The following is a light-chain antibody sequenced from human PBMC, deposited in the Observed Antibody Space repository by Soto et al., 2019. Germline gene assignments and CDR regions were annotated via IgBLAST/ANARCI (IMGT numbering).Light chain of an antibody. CDR2: DND. Sequence: QSVLTQPPSVSAAPGQKVTISCSGSSSNIGNNFVSWYQQFPGTAPKLLIYDNDNGPSVIPDRFSVSKSGTSASLAITGLQTGDEADYYCGTWDSRLSAVVFGGGTKLTVL. CDR3: GTWDSRLSAVV. CDR1: SSNIGNNF. V-gene: IGLV1-51*01. J-gene: IGLJ3*02.